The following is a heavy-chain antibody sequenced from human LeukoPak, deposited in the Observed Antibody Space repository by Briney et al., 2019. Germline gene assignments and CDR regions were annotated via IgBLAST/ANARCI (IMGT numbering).Heavy chain of an antibody. V-gene: IGHV3-30-3*01. CDR1: GFTFSSYW. Sequence: PGGSLRLSCAASGFTFSSYWMSWVRQAPGKGLEWVAVISYDGSNKYYADSVKGRFTISRDNSKNTLYLQMNSLRAEDTAVYYCARERREQQPVDYWDQGTLVTVSS. CDR3: ARERREQQPVDY. J-gene: IGHJ4*02. D-gene: IGHD6-13*01. CDR2: ISYDGSNK.